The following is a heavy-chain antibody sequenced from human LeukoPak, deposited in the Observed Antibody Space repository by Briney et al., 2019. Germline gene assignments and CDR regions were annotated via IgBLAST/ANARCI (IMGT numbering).Heavy chain of an antibody. D-gene: IGHD2-15*01. J-gene: IGHJ4*02. V-gene: IGHV3-23*01. CDR3: HVGYCSGGSCYYFDY. CDR1: GFTFSSYA. CDR2: ISGSGGST. Sequence: GGSLRLSCAASGFTFSSYAMSWVRQAPGKGLEWVSAISGSGGSTYYADSVKGRFTISRDNAKNSLYLQMNSLRAEDTAVYYCHVGYCSGGSCYYFDYWGQGTLVTVSS.